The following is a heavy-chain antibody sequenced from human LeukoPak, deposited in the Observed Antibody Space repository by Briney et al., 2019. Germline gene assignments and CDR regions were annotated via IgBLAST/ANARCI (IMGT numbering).Heavy chain of an antibody. CDR1: GYTFTSYY. CDR2: INPSGGST. V-gene: IGHV1-46*01. J-gene: IGHJ4*02. D-gene: IGHD3-9*01. Sequence: ASVKVSCKASGYTFTSYYMHWVRQAPGQGLEWMGIINPSGGSTSYAQKFQGRVTITADESTSTAYTELSSLRSEDTAVYYCAGGLRYFDWPSTPFDYWGQGTLVTVSS. CDR3: AGGLRYFDWPSTPFDY.